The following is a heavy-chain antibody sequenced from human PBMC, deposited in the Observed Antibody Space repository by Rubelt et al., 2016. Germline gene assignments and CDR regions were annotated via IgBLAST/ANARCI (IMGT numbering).Heavy chain of an antibody. CDR2: INNDGSST. V-gene: IGHV3-74*02. CDR3: ARGRGTVNTLLELDN. J-gene: IGHJ4*02. CDR1: GFTFSNYW. D-gene: IGHD4-11*01. Sequence: EVQLLESGGGLVQPGGSLRLSCAASGFTFSNYWMHWVRQAPGKGLVWVSRINNDGSSTTHADSVKGRFPISRDNAKSTQCLQMDSLRAENTAVYYCARGRGTVNTLLELDNGGQGTLVTVSS.